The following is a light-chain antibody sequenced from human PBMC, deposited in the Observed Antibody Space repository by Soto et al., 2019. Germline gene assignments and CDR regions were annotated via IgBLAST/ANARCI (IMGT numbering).Light chain of an antibody. CDR1: SSDVGSYNL. CDR2: EGS. Sequence: QLVLTQPASVSGSPGQSITISCTGTSSDVGSYNLVSWYQQHPGKAPKLMIYEGSKRPSGVSNRFSGSKSGNTASLTISGLQAEDEADYYCCSYAGSSTLGVFGGGTQLTVL. V-gene: IGLV2-23*01. CDR3: CSYAGSSTLGV. J-gene: IGLJ2*01.